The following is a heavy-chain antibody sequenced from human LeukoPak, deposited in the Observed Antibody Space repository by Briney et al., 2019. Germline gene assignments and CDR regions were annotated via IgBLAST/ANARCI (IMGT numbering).Heavy chain of an antibody. Sequence: GGSLRRSCAASGFTFEDYTMHWVRQAPGKTLEWVSLINWHGTTYYTDSVKGRFTISRDNSKNSLYLQMDTLTSEDTAFYYCVKDLSYESSGSVFDHWGQGTLVTVSS. CDR2: INWHGTT. D-gene: IGHD3-22*01. J-gene: IGHJ4*02. CDR3: VKDLSYESSGSVFDH. CDR1: GFTFEDYT. V-gene: IGHV3-43*01.